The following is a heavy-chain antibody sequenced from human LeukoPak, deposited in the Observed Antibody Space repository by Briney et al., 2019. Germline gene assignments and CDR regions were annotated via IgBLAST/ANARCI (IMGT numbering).Heavy chain of an antibody. J-gene: IGHJ3*02. V-gene: IGHV4-30-4*01. CDR1: GVSISSGDYY. CDR2: IYYSGST. Sequence: SETLSLTCTVSGVSISSGDYYWSWIRQPPGKGLEWIVYIYYSGSTYYNPSLKSRVTRSVDTSKNQFSLKLSSVTAADTAVYYCARAKEIKDIVVVVAATGAFDIWGQGTMVTVSS. CDR3: ARAKEIKDIVVVVAATGAFDI. D-gene: IGHD2-15*01.